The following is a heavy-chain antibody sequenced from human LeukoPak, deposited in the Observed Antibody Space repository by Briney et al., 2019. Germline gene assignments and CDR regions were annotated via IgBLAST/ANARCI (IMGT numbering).Heavy chain of an antibody. D-gene: IGHD3/OR15-3a*01. CDR1: GGSISISSYY. V-gene: IGHV4-39*07. Sequence: PSETLSLTCTVSGGSISISSYYWGWIRQPPGKGLEGCGSIYYSGRTYHNPSLKSRLTISGHTSKNQFSLKLRSVTAADTAVYYCARGGLWTGYLNWFDPWGQGNLVTVSS. CDR2: IYYSGRT. J-gene: IGHJ5*02. CDR3: ARGGLWTGYLNWFDP.